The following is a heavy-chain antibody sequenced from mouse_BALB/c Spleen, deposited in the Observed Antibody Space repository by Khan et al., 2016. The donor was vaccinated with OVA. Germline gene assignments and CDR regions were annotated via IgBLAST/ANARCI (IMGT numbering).Heavy chain of an antibody. CDR3: ARLAYYYGGEVVAY. Sequence: EVQLLETGGDLVKPEGSLKLSCAASGFTFSTYGMSWVRQTPDKRLEWVATISSGGSYTYYPDSVQGRFTISRDNAKNTLYLQMSSLKSEDTAMFYCARLAYYYGGEVVAYWGQGTLVTVSA. CDR2: ISSGGSYT. D-gene: IGHD1-1*02. V-gene: IGHV5-6*01. CDR1: GFTFSTYG. J-gene: IGHJ3*01.